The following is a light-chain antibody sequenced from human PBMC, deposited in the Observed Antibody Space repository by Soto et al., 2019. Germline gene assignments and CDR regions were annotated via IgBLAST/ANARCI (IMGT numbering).Light chain of an antibody. J-gene: IGKJ5*01. CDR3: QQYNSYPIT. CDR1: QSISDW. Sequence: DIQMTQSPSTLSASVGDRVTITCRASQSISDWLAWYQQKPVKAPKLLIYKASGLESGVPSRFSGSGSGTEFTLTITSLQPDDFATYYCQQYNSYPITFGQGTRLEIK. CDR2: KAS. V-gene: IGKV1-5*03.